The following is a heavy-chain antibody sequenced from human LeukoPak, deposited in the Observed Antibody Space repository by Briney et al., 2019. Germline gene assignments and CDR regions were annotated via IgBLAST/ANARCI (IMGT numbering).Heavy chain of an antibody. J-gene: IGHJ4*02. D-gene: IGHD4-17*01. CDR1: GFTFSSYS. V-gene: IGHV3-21*01. CDR2: ISSSSSYI. CDR3: ATDDYGDYGGFDY. Sequence: PGGSLRLSCAASGFTFSSYSMNWVRQAPGKGLEWVSSISSSSSYIYYADSVKGRFTISRDNAKNSLYLQMNSLRAEDTAVYYCATDDYGDYGGFDYWGQGTLVTVSS.